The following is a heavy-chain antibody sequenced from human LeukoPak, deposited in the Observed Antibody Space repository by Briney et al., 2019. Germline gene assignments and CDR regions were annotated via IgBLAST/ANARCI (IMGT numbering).Heavy chain of an antibody. V-gene: IGHV4-59*01. CDR2: IHQNGNT. CDR3: ARGYYDGSGYSNAFDI. D-gene: IGHD3-22*01. J-gene: IGHJ3*02. CDR1: GVSISSSY. Sequence: SETLSLTCSVSGVSISSSYWSWIRQPPGKRLEWIGFIHQNGNTNYNPSLKSRVTMSVDTSKNQFYLQMRSVTAADTAVYYCARGYYDGSGYSNAFDIWGQGTMVAV.